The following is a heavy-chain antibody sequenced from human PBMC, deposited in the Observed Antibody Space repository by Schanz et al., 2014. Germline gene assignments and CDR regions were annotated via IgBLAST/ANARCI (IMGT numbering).Heavy chain of an antibody. J-gene: IGHJ4*02. V-gene: IGHV1-46*03. CDR1: GYTFTTYY. CDR3: ARGGFFDSTSFDS. CDR2: INPSSGTT. D-gene: IGHD2-2*01. Sequence: QVQLVQSGAEAKKPGASVKVSCKASGYTFTTYYIHWVRQAPGQGLEWMGKINPSSGTTRIAQNCRGSITVTRDTSTSTVNMELSSVGSEDTSVYYCARGGFFDSTSFDSWGQGTLVTVSS.